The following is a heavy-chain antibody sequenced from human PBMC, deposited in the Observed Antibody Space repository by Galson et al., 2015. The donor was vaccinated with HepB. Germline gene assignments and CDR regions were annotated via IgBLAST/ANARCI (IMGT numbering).Heavy chain of an antibody. D-gene: IGHD3-10*01. J-gene: IGHJ4*02. CDR2: IHYSGST. CDR1: GGSISSNNYY. CDR3: ARRAAYYYGSGSWYYFDY. Sequence: LTCTVSGGSISSNNYYWGWIRQPPGKGLEWIGSIHYSGSTYYNPSLKSRVTISVDTSKNQFSLKLRFVTAADTAVYYCARRAAYYYGSGSWYYFDYWGQGTLVTVSS. V-gene: IGHV4-39*01.